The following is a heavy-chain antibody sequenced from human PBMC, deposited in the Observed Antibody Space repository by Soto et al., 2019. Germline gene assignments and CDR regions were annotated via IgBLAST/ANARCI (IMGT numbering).Heavy chain of an antibody. CDR2: MNPNSGNT. J-gene: IGHJ6*02. V-gene: IGHV1-8*01. CDR3: ARIGDSHYHYRLDV. CDR1: GYTFTNNV. D-gene: IGHD2-21*02. Sequence: ASVKVSCKASGYTFTNNVINWVRQAPGQGLEWMGWMNPNSGNTGYAQKFQGRVTMTRNTSISTAYMELSSLRSEDTAVYYCARIGDSHYHYRLDVWGQGTTVTV.